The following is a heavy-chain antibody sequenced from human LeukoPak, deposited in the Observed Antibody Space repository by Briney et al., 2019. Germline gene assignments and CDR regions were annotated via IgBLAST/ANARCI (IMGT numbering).Heavy chain of an antibody. D-gene: IGHD6-19*01. J-gene: IGHJ4*02. Sequence: SETLSLTCTVSGGSISNYYWSWIRQPAGKGLEWIGRIDTSGSTNYNPSLKSRVTMSADTSKNQFSLQLSSVTATDTAVYYCARGRAVAEYWGQGTLVTVSS. CDR2: IDTSGST. V-gene: IGHV4-4*07. CDR1: GGSISNYY. CDR3: ARGRAVAEY.